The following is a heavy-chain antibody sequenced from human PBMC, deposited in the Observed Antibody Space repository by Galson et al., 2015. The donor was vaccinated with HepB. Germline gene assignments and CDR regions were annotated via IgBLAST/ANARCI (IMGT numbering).Heavy chain of an antibody. J-gene: IGHJ3*02. Sequence: SVKVSCKASGYTFTSYGISWVRQAPGQGLEWMGWISAYNGNTNYAQKLQGRVTMTTDTSTSTAYMELRSLRSDDTAVYYCARDSRFLEWLLSRDHDAFDIWGQGTMVTVSS. D-gene: IGHD3-3*01. CDR3: ARDSRFLEWLLSRDHDAFDI. CDR1: GYTFTSYG. V-gene: IGHV1-18*01. CDR2: ISAYNGNT.